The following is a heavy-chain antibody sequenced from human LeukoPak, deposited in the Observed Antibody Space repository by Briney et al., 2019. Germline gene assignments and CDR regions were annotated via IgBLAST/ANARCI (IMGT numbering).Heavy chain of an antibody. J-gene: IGHJ6*04. V-gene: IGHV3-11*04. CDR1: GFTFSNAW. CDR3: AELGITMIGGV. CDR2: ISSSGSTI. Sequence: GGSLRLPCAASGFTFSNAWMSWIRQAPGKGLEWVSYISSSGSTIYYADSVKGRFTISRDNAKNSLYLQMNSLRAEDTAVYYCAELGITMIGGVWGKGTTVTISS. D-gene: IGHD3-10*02.